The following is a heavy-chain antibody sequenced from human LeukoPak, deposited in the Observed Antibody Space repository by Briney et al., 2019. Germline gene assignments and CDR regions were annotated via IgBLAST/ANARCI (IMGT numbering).Heavy chain of an antibody. J-gene: IGHJ3*02. Sequence: GGSLRLSCAASGFTFSSYAMSWVRQAPGKGLEWVSGISGSGDNTYYADSVKGRFTISRDNSKNTLYLQMNSLRAEDTAVYYCAKESQGAFDIWGQGTMVTVSS. CDR1: GFTFSSYA. CDR2: ISGSGDNT. CDR3: AKESQGAFDI. V-gene: IGHV3-23*01.